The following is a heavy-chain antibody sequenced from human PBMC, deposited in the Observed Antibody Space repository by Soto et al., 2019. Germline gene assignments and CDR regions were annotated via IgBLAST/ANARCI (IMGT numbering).Heavy chain of an antibody. V-gene: IGHV1-69*01. D-gene: IGHD6-13*01. CDR3: ARDLGRIAAAGTDYYSDGMDG. Sequence: QVQLVQSGAEVKKPGSSVKVSCKASGGTFSSYAISWVRQAPGQGLEWMGGIIPIFGTANYAQTFQGRVTITADESTSRAYMDLSSLISEDTALYYCARDLGRIAAAGTDYYSDGMDGRGQGTTVTVSS. CDR2: IIPIFGTA. CDR1: GGTFSSYA. J-gene: IGHJ6*02.